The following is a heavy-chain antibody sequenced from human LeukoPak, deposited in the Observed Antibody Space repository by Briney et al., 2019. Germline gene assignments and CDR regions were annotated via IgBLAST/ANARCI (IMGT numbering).Heavy chain of an antibody. V-gene: IGHV3-7*01. CDR1: GFPFSSYW. CDR3: ASGQDRCDPLDY. Sequence: GGSLRLSCAASGFPFSSYWMSWVRQAPGKGLEWVANIKQDGSEKYYVDSVKGRFTISRDNAKNSLYLQVNSLRAEDTAVYYCASGQDRCDPLDYWGQGTLVTVSS. D-gene: IGHD2-21*01. CDR2: IKQDGSEK. J-gene: IGHJ4*02.